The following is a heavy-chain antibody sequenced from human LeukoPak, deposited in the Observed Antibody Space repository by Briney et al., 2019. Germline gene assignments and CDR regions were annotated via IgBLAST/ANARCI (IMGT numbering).Heavy chain of an antibody. CDR2: ISQDGSEE. CDR3: ARALIGYYFDY. CDR1: EITFSSSW. J-gene: IGHJ4*02. V-gene: IGHV3-7*01. D-gene: IGHD2-8*01. Sequence: PGGSLRLSCEASEITFSSSWMSWVRQAPGKGLEWVANISQDGSEEYYVDSVKGRFTISRDNAKNSLYLQMNSLRAEDTAVYYCARALIGYYFDYWGQGTLVTVSS.